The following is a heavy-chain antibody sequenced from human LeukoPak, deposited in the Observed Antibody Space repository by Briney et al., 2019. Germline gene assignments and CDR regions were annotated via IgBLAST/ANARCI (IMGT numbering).Heavy chain of an antibody. CDR3: TKPAGNIGYDPLDAFDI. D-gene: IGHD5-12*01. J-gene: IGHJ3*02. CDR1: GFCIGDYA. Sequence: AESLSLSCTASGFCIGDYAMHWVRQAPGKSLQWVCLISDDGRTTYHANSVKGRFTISSDNIKNSLHLQRHGLRTEDTALYYRTKPAGNIGYDPLDAFDIWGQGTVVTVSS. CDR2: ISDDGRTT. V-gene: IGHV3-43*02.